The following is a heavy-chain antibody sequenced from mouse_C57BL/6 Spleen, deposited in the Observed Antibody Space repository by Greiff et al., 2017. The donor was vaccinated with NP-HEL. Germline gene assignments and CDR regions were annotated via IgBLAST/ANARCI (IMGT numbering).Heavy chain of an antibody. CDR2: IYPSDSET. D-gene: IGHD1-3*01. V-gene: IGHV1-52*01. Sequence: QVQLQQPGAELVRPGSSVKLSCKASGYTFTSYWMHWVKQRPIQGLEWIGNIYPSDSETHYNQKFKDKATLTVDKSSSTAYMQLSSLTSEDSAVYYCARGRVAYLGYAMDYWGQGTSVTVSS. CDR1: GYTFTSYW. J-gene: IGHJ4*01. CDR3: ARGRVAYLGYAMDY.